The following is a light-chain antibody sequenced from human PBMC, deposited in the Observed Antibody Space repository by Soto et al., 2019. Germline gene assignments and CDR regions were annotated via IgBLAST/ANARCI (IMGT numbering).Light chain of an antibody. CDR2: DDD. J-gene: IGLJ1*01. CDR3: GSCDSSLGAYV. CDR1: SSNIGSNY. V-gene: IGLV1-51*01. Sequence: QSVVTQPPSASGTPGQRVTISCSGSSSNIGSNYVYWYQQLPGTAPKLLIYDDDKRPSGIPDRFSGSKSGTSATLGITGFQTGDEADYYCGSCDSSLGAYVFGTGTKLTVL.